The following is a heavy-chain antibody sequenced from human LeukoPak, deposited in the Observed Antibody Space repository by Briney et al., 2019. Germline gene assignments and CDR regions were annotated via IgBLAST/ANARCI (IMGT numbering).Heavy chain of an antibody. CDR1: GFTVSSNS. CDR2: ISSAGST. CDR3: ARGRPHDY. D-gene: IGHD6-6*01. J-gene: IGHJ4*02. Sequence: GGSLRLSCAASGFTVSSNSMSWVRQAPGKGLEWVSLISSAGSTYYADSVKGRFTISRDNSKNTLYLQMNTLRAKDTAMYYCARGRPHDYWGQGTLVTVSS. V-gene: IGHV3-66*01.